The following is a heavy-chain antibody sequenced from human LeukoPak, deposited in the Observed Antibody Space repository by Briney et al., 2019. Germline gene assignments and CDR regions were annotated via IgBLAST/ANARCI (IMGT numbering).Heavy chain of an antibody. D-gene: IGHD2-2*01. V-gene: IGHV7-4-1*02. CDR3: ARSYCSSTSCYGEAYDY. J-gene: IGHJ4*02. CDR2: INTNTGNP. Sequence: ASVKVSCKASGYTFTSYAMNWVRQAPGQGLEWMGWINTNTGNPTYAQGFTGRFVFSLDTSVSTAYLQISSLKAEDTAVYYCARSYCSSTSCYGEAYDYWGQGTLVTVSS. CDR1: GYTFTSYA.